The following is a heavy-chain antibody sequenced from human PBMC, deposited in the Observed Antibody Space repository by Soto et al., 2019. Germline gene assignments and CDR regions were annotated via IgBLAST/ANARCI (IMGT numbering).Heavy chain of an antibody. V-gene: IGHV1-3*01. J-gene: IGHJ4*02. CDR2: INAGNGNT. D-gene: IGHD6-19*01. Sequence: ASVKVSCKASGYTFTSYAMHWVRQAPGQRLEWMGWINAGNGNTKYSQKFQGRVTITRDTSASTAYMELSSLRSEDTAVYYCARGLEMYSSGWYLPFDYWGQGTLVTVSS. CDR1: GYTFTSYA. CDR3: ARGLEMYSSGWYLPFDY.